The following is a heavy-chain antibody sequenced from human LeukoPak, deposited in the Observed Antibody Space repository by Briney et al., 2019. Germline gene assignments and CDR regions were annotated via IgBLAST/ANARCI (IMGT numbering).Heavy chain of an antibody. CDR3: AKAGSSRVVALRYFDC. CDR1: GFRFDDYA. V-gene: IGHV3-43*01. Sequence: PGGSLRLSCAASGFRFDDYAMYWVRHVPGRGLEWVSVISWDGGTTYYADSVKGRFTISRDNRKNSLYLQMNSLRTEDTALYYCAKAGSSRVVALRYFDCWGQGTLVTVSS. J-gene: IGHJ4*02. D-gene: IGHD3-22*01. CDR2: ISWDGGTT.